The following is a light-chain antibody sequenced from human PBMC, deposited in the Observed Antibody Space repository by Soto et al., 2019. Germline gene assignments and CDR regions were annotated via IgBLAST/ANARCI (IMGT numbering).Light chain of an antibody. Sequence: QSALTQPPSVSWSPGQSIAISCAGTSSDIGTYNHVSWYQQHPGKAPQLIIYQDINRPPGLSRRFSGSTSGHPAPLTTSGLQAEDEADYFCCSYTASSTLVCGTGTKVTGL. J-gene: IGLJ1*01. CDR1: SSDIGTYNH. CDR3: CSYTASSTLV. CDR2: QDI. V-gene: IGLV2-14*01.